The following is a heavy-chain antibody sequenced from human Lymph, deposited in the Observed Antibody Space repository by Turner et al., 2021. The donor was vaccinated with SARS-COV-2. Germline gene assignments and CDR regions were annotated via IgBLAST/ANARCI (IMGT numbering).Heavy chain of an antibody. J-gene: IGHJ6*02. CDR3: ARDVERYNDFWSGYSGGYGLDV. D-gene: IGHD3-3*01. CDR1: GYTFTGYY. V-gene: IGHV1-2*02. CDR2: INPNSGGT. Sequence: QVQLVQSGAEVKKPGASVKVSCKASGYTFTGYYMHWVRQAPGQGLEWMGWINPNSGGTNYAQKFQGRVTMTRDTSISTAYMELSRLRSDDTAVYYCARDVERYNDFWSGYSGGYGLDVWGQGTTVTVS.